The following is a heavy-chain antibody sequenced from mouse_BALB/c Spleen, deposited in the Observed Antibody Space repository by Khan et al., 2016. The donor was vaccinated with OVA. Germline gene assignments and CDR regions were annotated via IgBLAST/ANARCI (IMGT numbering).Heavy chain of an antibody. CDR3: ASHLTGSFAY. J-gene: IGHJ3*01. D-gene: IGHD4-1*01. Sequence: EVKLQESGGDLVRPGGSLKLSCAASGFSFSSYSMSWVRQTPDKRLEWVATISSGGDYTYYPDSVKGRFTISRDNAKNTLYLHMNSLKSEDTAIYYCASHLTGSFAYWGQGTLVTVSA. CDR2: ISSGGDYT. CDR1: GFSFSSYS. V-gene: IGHV5-6*01.